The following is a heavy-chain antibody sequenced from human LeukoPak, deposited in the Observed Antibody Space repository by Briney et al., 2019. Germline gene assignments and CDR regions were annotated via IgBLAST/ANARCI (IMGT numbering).Heavy chain of an antibody. V-gene: IGHV3-33*06. Sequence: GTSLRLSCEASGFTYSHFGMHWVRQAPGKGLEWVAVIWSDATNEYYADSVKGRFTISRDNFKRTVSLEMNSLRAEYTAVYYCAKYAQRGFDYSTSLEHWGQGSLVIVSS. CDR2: IWSDATNE. D-gene: IGHD4-11*01. CDR1: GFTYSHFG. J-gene: IGHJ5*02. CDR3: AKYAQRGFDYSTSLEH.